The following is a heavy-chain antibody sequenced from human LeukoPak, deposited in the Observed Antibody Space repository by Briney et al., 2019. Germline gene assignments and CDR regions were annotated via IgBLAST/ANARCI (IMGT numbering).Heavy chain of an antibody. D-gene: IGHD2-2*01. CDR1: GFTFSDHY. Sequence: PGGSLRLSCAASGFTFSDHYMDWVRQAPGKGLEWVGRTRNKAHSYTTEYAASVKGRFTISRDDSKNSLYLQMSSLKTEDTAVYYCARVSRDCSSTNCYHFDYWGQGTLVTVSS. J-gene: IGHJ4*02. V-gene: IGHV3-72*01. CDR2: TRNKAHSYTT. CDR3: ARVSRDCSSTNCYHFDY.